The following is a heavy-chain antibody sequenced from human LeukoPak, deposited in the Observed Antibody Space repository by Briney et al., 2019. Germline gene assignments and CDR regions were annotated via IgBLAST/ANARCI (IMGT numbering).Heavy chain of an antibody. J-gene: IGHJ4*02. Sequence: GASVKVSCKASGYTFTSYDINWVRQATGQGLEWMGWMNPNSGNTGYAQKFQGRVTITRNTSISTAYMELSSLRSEDTAVYYCARDKVYFYGSGSYYRFDYWGQGTLVTVSS. CDR2: MNPNSGNT. D-gene: IGHD3-10*01. CDR3: ARDKVYFYGSGSYYRFDY. CDR1: GYTFTSYD. V-gene: IGHV1-8*03.